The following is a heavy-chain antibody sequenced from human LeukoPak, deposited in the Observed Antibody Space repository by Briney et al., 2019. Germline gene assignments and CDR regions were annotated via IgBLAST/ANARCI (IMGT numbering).Heavy chain of an antibody. V-gene: IGHV4-30-2*01. D-gene: IGHD6-19*01. CDR2: IYHGGST. CDR1: GGSVSSGGYS. Sequence: SQTPSLTCAVSGGSVSSGGYSWSWLRQPPGKGLEWIGYIYHGGSTYYNPSLKSRVTISVDRSKNQFSLKLRSVTAADTAVYYCARSDLSSGWYYFDYWGQGTLVTVSS. CDR3: ARSDLSSGWYYFDY. J-gene: IGHJ4*02.